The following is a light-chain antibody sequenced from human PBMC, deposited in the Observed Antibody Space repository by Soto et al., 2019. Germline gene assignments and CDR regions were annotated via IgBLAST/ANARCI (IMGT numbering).Light chain of an antibody. V-gene: IGKV1-39*01. CDR3: QQSFSTPRT. Sequence: DIQMTQSPSPLSAFVGAGVPITCRASQSISTYLNWYQQKPGKAPKLLIYGASSLQSGVPSRFSGSGSGTDFTLTISSLQPEDFGTYYCQQSFSTPRTFGQGTKVDIK. J-gene: IGKJ1*01. CDR2: GAS. CDR1: QSISTY.